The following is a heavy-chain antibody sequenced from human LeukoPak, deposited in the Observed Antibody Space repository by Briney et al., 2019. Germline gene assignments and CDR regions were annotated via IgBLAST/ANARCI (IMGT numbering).Heavy chain of an antibody. CDR3: ARRYCSDGSCYSVDY. CDR1: GFTFSSYW. D-gene: IGHD2-15*01. J-gene: IGHJ4*02. V-gene: IGHV3-7*01. CDR2: INKDGSEK. Sequence: GGSLRLSCAASGFTFSSYWMSWVRRAPGKGLEWVANINKDGSEKYYVDSVKGRFTISRDNAKNSLYLQMNSLRAEDTAVYYCARRYCSDGSCYSVDYWGQGTLVTVSS.